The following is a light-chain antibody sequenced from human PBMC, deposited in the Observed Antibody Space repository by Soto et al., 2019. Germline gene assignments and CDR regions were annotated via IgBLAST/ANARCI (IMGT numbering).Light chain of an antibody. V-gene: IGKV3-20*01. Sequence: EIVLTQSPGTLSLSPGERATLSCRASQSVSNSKLAWYQQKPGQAPRLLIYGASSRAAGIPDRFSGSGSGTAFTLTISRLEPEDFAVYYCQHYSSSPLTFGGGTKVE. J-gene: IGKJ4*01. CDR1: QSVSNSK. CDR2: GAS. CDR3: QHYSSSPLT.